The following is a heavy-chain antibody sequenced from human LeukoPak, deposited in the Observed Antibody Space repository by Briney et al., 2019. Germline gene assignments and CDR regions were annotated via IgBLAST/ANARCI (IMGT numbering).Heavy chain of an antibody. CDR3: ARRKFGGVMDY. Sequence: SXXMXXVRQAPGKGLEWVAVISYDGSNKYYADSVKGRFTISRDNSKNTLYLQMNSLRAEDTAVYYCARRKFGGVMDYWGQGTLVTVSS. CDR1: SXX. CDR2: ISYDGSNK. J-gene: IGHJ4*02. V-gene: IGHV3-30-3*01. D-gene: IGHD3-16*01.